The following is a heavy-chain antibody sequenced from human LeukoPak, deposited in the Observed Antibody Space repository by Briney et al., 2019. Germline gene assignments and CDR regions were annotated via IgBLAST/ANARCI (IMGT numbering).Heavy chain of an antibody. V-gene: IGHV3-74*01. D-gene: IGHD6-25*01. J-gene: IGHJ4*02. Sequence: PGGSLRLSCATSGLTFSSNWMHWVRQAPGKGLVWVSRINSDGSSTIYADSVKGRFTIPRDNAKNTLYLQMNSLRAEDTAVYYCSTQRGGSPGDYWGQGALVTVSS. CDR1: GLTFSSNW. CDR3: STQRGGSPGDY. CDR2: INSDGSST.